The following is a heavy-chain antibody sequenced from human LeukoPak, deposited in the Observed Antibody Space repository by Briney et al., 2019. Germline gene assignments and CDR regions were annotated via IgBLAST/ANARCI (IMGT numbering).Heavy chain of an antibody. Sequence: PSETLSLTCAVYGGSFSGYYWSWIRQPPGKGLEWIGEINHSGSTNYNPSLKGRVTISVDTSKNQFSLKLSSVTAADTAVYYCARRPSRTYYYDSSGYYSNDAFDIWGQGTMVTVSS. V-gene: IGHV4-34*01. J-gene: IGHJ3*02. CDR1: GGSFSGYY. CDR2: INHSGST. CDR3: ARRPSRTYYYDSSGYYSNDAFDI. D-gene: IGHD3-22*01.